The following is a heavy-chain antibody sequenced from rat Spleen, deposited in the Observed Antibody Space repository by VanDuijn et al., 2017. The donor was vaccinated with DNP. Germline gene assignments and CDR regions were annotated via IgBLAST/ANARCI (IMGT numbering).Heavy chain of an antibody. V-gene: IGHV5-22*01. CDR2: IGYDGGST. D-gene: IGHD1-1*01. CDR3: ARPMDYYSGGFAY. J-gene: IGHJ3*01. CDR1: GFTFSDYY. Sequence: EVHLVESGGGLVQPGRSLKLSCAASGFTFSDYYMAWVRQAPTKGLEWVAYIGYDGGSTYYRDSVKGRFTISRHNAKSTLYLQMNSLRSEDVATYYCARPMDYYSGGFAYWGQGTLVTVSS.